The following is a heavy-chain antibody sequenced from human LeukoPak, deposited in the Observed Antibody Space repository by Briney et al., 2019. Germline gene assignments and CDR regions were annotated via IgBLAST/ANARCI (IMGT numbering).Heavy chain of an antibody. CDR1: GYTFTGYY. D-gene: IGHD2-2*01. Sequence: GASVKVSCKASGYTFTGYYMHWVRQALGQGLEWMGWINPNGGGTNYAQKFQGRVTMTRDTSISTAYMELSRLRSDDTAVYYCARRNQLLANAFDIWGQGTMVTVSS. J-gene: IGHJ3*02. V-gene: IGHV1-2*02. CDR3: ARRNQLLANAFDI. CDR2: INPNGGGT.